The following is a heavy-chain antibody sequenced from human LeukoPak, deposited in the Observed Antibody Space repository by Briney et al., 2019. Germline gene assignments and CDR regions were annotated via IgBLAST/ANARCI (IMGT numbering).Heavy chain of an antibody. CDR2: IYRDGSTT. CDR3: ATDGYNSPTRYYFDY. D-gene: IGHD5-24*01. J-gene: IGHJ4*02. CDR1: GFGFSRYW. Sequence: GGSLRLSCAASGFGFSRYWMHWVRQAPGTGLKWVSRIYRDGSTTDYADSVKGRFSISRDNSKNTLYLDMNSLRAGDTAVYYCATDGYNSPTRYYFDYWGQGTLVTVSS. V-gene: IGHV3-74*01.